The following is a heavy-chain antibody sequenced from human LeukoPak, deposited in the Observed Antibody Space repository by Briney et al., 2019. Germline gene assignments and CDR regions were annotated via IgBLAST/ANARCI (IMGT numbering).Heavy chain of an antibody. V-gene: IGHV1-2*02. CDR3: ARAVSGTLGGAFDI. Sequence: ASVKVSCKASGYTFIDYFIHWMRQTPGQGLEWLGWINPNSGVTRYVQKFQGRVTLTRDTAAYMELSSLKYDDTAVYYCARAVSGTLGGAFDIWGQGTAVTVSS. CDR2: INPNSGVT. D-gene: IGHD1-14*01. CDR1: GYTFIDYF. J-gene: IGHJ3*02.